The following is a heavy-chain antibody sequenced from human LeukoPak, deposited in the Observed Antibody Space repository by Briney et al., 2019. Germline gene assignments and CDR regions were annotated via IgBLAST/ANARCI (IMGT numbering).Heavy chain of an antibody. J-gene: IGHJ6*04. V-gene: IGHV3-23*01. CDR3: ARHLPGFGELSSFYGTDV. Sequence: GGSLRLSCAASGFDFSAYAMAWVRQGPGKGLGWVSSLRAGAGTYYADSVKGRFTISRDDSKKSVYLQMHSLRVEDTARYFRARHLPGFGELSSFYGTDVWGKGTTVTVSS. D-gene: IGHD3-10*01. CDR1: GFDFSAYA. CDR2: LRAGAGT.